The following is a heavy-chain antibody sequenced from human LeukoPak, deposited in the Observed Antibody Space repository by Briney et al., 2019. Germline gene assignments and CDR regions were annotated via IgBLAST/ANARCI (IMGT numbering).Heavy chain of an antibody. CDR1: GGSISSYY. CDR3: ARLPQLLWFGWFDP. Sequence: SETLSLTCTVSGGSISSYYWSWIRQPAGKGLEWIGRIYTSGSTNYNPSLKSRVTMSVDTSKNQFSLKLSSVTAADTAVYYCARLPQLLWFGWFDPWGQGTLVTVSS. CDR2: IYTSGST. D-gene: IGHD3-10*01. V-gene: IGHV4-4*07. J-gene: IGHJ5*02.